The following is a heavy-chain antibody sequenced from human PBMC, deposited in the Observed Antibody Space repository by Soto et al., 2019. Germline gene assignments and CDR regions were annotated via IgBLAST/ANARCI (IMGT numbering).Heavy chain of an antibody. CDR2: INDGSGNT. CDR3: ARDTETLGPRANDALDI. Sequence: QAQLVQSGAEMKKPGASVKVSCKATGYTFSAYTMNWVRQAPGQSLEWMGWINDGSGNTKYSQNFLGRVNITRYTSASTVYMELTGLTSEDTAVYYCARDTETLGPRANDALDIWGQGTMVTVSS. J-gene: IGHJ3*02. V-gene: IGHV1-3*01. CDR1: GYTFSAYT. D-gene: IGHD3-3*02.